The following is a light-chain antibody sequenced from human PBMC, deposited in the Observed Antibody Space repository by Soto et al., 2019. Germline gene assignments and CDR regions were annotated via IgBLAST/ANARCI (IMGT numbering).Light chain of an antibody. Sequence: QSVLTQPASVSGSPGQSITISCTGTISDIGDSNYVSWYQQHPGKAPKLVIYDVSNRPSGVSSRFSGSKSANTASLTISGLQAEDEADYYCSSFRSSSTSYVFGTGTKVTVL. V-gene: IGLV2-14*03. CDR1: ISDIGDSNY. J-gene: IGLJ1*01. CDR3: SSFRSSSTSYV. CDR2: DVS.